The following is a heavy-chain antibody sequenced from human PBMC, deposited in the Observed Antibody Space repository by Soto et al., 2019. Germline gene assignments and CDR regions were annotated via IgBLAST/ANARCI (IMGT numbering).Heavy chain of an antibody. V-gene: IGHV1-18*01. Sequence: ASVKVSCKASGYTFITYGISWVRQAPGQGLEWMGWISSYNGNTNYAQKPQGRVTMTTDTSTTTAYMELRSLRSDDTAVYYCARDRPTSSIRARDYYYAMDVWGQGTTVTVSS. D-gene: IGHD6-6*01. CDR2: ISSYNGNT. CDR1: GYTFITYG. J-gene: IGHJ6*02. CDR3: ARDRPTSSIRARDYYYAMDV.